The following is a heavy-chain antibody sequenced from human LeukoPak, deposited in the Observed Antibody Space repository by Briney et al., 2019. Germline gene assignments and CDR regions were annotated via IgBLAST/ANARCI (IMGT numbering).Heavy chain of an antibody. J-gene: IGHJ6*03. V-gene: IGHV1-2*02. CDR1: GYTFTGYY. D-gene: IGHD6-6*01. Sequence: ASVKVSCKASGYTFTGYYIHWVRQAPGQGLEWMGWINPNSGGTNYAQKFQGRVTMTRDTSISTAYMELSRLRSDDTAVYYCARARSSFVPFYMDVWGKGTTVTVSS. CDR2: INPNSGGT. CDR3: ARARSSFVPFYMDV.